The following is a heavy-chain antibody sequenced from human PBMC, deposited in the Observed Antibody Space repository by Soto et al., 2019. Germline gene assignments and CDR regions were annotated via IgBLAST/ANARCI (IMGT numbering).Heavy chain of an antibody. CDR2: LSWSGDNI. V-gene: IGHV3-9*01. J-gene: IGHJ6*04. Sequence: EVHLVESGGGLVQPGTSLRLSCAASGFKFDDYAMHWVRQAPGKGLEWVSGLSWSGDNIGYGDSVKGRFTISRDDAKNLVYLQMNSLRNEDSALYYYAKGGSSGSNYGMDVWGKGTTVTVSS. CDR1: GFKFDDYA. CDR3: AKGGSSGSNYGMDV. D-gene: IGHD3-10*01.